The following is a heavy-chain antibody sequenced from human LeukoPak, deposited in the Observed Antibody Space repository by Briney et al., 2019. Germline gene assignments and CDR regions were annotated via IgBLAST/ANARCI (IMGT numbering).Heavy chain of an antibody. V-gene: IGHV1-2*02. CDR2: TNPNSGGT. CDR1: GYTFTGYY. D-gene: IGHD3-3*01. Sequence: ASVKVSCKASGYTFTGYYMHWVRQAPGQGLEWMGWTNPNSGGTNYAQKFQGRVTKTRDTSISTAYMELSRLRSDDTAVYYCARDLVSIFGVVRGRSIGGGFDPWGQGTLVTVSS. J-gene: IGHJ5*02. CDR3: ARDLVSIFGVVRGRSIGGGFDP.